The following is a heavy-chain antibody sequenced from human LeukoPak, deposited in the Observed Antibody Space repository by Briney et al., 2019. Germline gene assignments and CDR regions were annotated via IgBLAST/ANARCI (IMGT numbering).Heavy chain of an antibody. V-gene: IGHV4-39*01. J-gene: IGHJ4*02. CDR2: IFFRGTT. Sequence: SETLSLTCTVSDDSITSSSYYWGWIRQPPGEGLEWIGSIFFRGTTYYNPSLKSRVTMSVDTSKNQFSLKLKSVTAADTAVYYCARHRDSGGFYALDYWGQGALVTVSS. D-gene: IGHD3-22*01. CDR3: ARHRDSGGFYALDY. CDR1: DDSITSSSYY.